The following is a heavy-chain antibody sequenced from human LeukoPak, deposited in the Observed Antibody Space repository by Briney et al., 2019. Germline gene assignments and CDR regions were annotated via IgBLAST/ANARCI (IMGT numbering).Heavy chain of an antibody. CDR3: ARLYYYGSGSYSHDAFDI. CDR1: GGSISSYY. CDR2: IYTSGST. D-gene: IGHD3-10*01. Sequence: SETLSLTCTVSGGSISSYYWSWIRQPAGKGLEWIGRIYTSGSTNYNPSLKSRVTMSVDTSKNQFSLKLSSVTAADTAVYYCARLYYYGSGSYSHDAFDIWGQGTMVTVSS. V-gene: IGHV4-4*07. J-gene: IGHJ3*02.